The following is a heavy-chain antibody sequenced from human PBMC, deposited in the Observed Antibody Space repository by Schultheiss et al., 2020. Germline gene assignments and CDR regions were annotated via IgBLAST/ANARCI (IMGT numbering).Heavy chain of an antibody. CDR1: GGTFSSYT. CDR2: IIAILGIA. Sequence: SVKVSCKASGGTFSSYTISWVRQAPGQGLEWMGRIIAILGIANYAQKFQGRVTITADKSTSTAYMELSSLRSEDTAVYYCASRGVGNFDYWGQGTLVTVSS. V-gene: IGHV1-69*02. D-gene: IGHD1-26*01. J-gene: IGHJ4*02. CDR3: ASRGVGNFDY.